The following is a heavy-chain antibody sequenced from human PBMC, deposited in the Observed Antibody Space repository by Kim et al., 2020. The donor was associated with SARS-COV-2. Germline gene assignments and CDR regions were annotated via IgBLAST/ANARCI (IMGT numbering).Heavy chain of an antibody. Sequence: SETLSLTCTVSGGSISSYYWSWIRQPPGKGLEWIGYIYYSGSTNYNPSLKSRVTISVDTSKNQLSLKLSSVTAADTAVYYCARAIRGSSTLRYYYYYGMDVWGQGTTVTVSS. CDR2: IYYSGST. V-gene: IGHV4-59*13. D-gene: IGHD6-6*01. J-gene: IGHJ6*02. CDR3: ARAIRGSSTLRYYYYYGMDV. CDR1: GGSISSYY.